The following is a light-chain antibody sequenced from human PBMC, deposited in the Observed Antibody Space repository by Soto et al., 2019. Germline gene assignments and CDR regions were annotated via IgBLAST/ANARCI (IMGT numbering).Light chain of an antibody. J-gene: IGLJ1*01. CDR2: DVS. CDR3: SSYTSSRTLDV. V-gene: IGLV2-14*01. Sequence: QSVLTQPASVSGSPGQSITISCTGASSDVGNYNYVSWYQQHPGKAPKLIIYDVSNRPSGVSNRFSGSKSGNTASLTISGLQAEDEADYYCSSYTSSRTLDVFGTGTKLTVL. CDR1: SSDVGNYNY.